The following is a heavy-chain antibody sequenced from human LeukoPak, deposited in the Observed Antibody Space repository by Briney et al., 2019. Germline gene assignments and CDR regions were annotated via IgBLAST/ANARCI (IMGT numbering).Heavy chain of an antibody. V-gene: IGHV4-59*12. D-gene: IGHD3-3*01. CDR3: ARDGVITIFGVATSEAFDI. J-gene: IGHJ3*02. CDR1: GGSISSYY. Sequence: SETLSLTCTVSGGSISSYYWSWIRQPPGKGLEWIGYIYYSGSTNYNPSLKSRVTISVDTSKNQFSLKLSSVTAADTAVYYCARDGVITIFGVATSEAFDIWGQGTMVTVSS. CDR2: IYYSGST.